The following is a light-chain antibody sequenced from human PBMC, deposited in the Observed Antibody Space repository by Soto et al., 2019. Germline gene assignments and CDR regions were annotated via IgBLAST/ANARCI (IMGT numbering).Light chain of an antibody. V-gene: IGLV1-51*01. Sequence: QSVLTQPPSVSAAPGQKVTISCAGSSSNIGGNSVSWYQQLPGTAPKLLIYDDNKRPSGIPDRFSGSKSGTSATLGITGFQTGDEADYYCGSWDSRLSAYVLATGTKVNVL. J-gene: IGLJ1*01. CDR3: GSWDSRLSAYV. CDR1: SSNIGGNS. CDR2: DDN.